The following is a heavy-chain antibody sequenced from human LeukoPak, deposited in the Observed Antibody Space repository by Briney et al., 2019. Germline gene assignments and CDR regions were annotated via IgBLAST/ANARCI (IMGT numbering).Heavy chain of an antibody. D-gene: IGHD2-15*01. CDR3: VRVEAAVIDY. CDR1: GFTFSSYT. V-gene: IGHV3-21*01. CDR2: ISHNSYYI. J-gene: IGHJ4*02. Sequence: GGSLRLSCAASGFTFSSYTMNWVRQTPGKGLEWVSSISHNSYYIYYADSVKGRFTISRDNAKNSLSLQMNSLRAEDTAVYYCVRVEAAVIDYWGQGTLVTVSS.